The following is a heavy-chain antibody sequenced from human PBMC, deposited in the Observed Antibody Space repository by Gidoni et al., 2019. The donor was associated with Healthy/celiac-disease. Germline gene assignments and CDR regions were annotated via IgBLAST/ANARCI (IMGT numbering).Heavy chain of an antibody. Sequence: QVQLQQWGAGLLKLSETLSLTCAVYGGSFSGYYWSWIRQPPGKGLEWIGEINHSGSTNYNPSLKSRVTISVDTSKNQFSLKLSSVTAADTAVYYCARGQGRVPPTNWFDPWGQGTLVTVSS. V-gene: IGHV4-34*01. CDR3: ARGQGRVPPTNWFDP. CDR1: GGSFSGYY. CDR2: INHSGST. J-gene: IGHJ5*02.